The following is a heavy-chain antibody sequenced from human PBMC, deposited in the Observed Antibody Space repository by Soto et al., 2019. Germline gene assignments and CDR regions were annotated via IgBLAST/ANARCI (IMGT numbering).Heavy chain of an antibody. CDR3: ARGRGHCVLTTCFLPLDY. Sequence: EVHLVDSGGGFVEPGGSLRLSCAASGFTVSSNYMSWVRQARGKGLECVSIMYSGGDTYYADSVEGRFTVYRDNSNNTLYLHMNTLAVDDTALYYCARGRGHCVLTTCFLPLDYWCQEALVTVSS. CDR1: GFTVSSNY. V-gene: IGHV3-66*01. J-gene: IGHJ4*01. D-gene: IGHD2-2*01. CDR2: MYSGGDT.